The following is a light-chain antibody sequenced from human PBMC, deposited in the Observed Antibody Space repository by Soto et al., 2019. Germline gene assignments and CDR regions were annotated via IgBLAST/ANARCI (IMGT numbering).Light chain of an antibody. J-gene: IGLJ1*01. CDR2: NVY. V-gene: IGLV2-14*03. Sequence: QSALTQPASVSGSPGQSITISCTGTSCDVGAYNFVSWHQQHPGKAPKLIIYNVYDRPSGISYRFSGSKSGNTASLTISGLQGEDEADYYCSSYTISRTYVFGTGTKLTVL. CDR1: SCDVGAYNF. CDR3: SSYTISRTYV.